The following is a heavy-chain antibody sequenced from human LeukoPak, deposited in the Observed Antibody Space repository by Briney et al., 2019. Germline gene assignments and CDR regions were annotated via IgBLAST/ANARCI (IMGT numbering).Heavy chain of an antibody. CDR1: GFTVSSSY. CDR3: ARGGIAGRAVYYYYMDV. D-gene: IGHD6-6*01. J-gene: IGHJ6*03. Sequence: PGGSLRLSCAASGFTVSSSYMNWVRQAPGKGLEWVSIINSGGNTYYADSVKGRFTISRDNVEKSAYLELSGLTGQDTAIYYCARGGIAGRAVYYYYMDVWGKGTTVTVSS. V-gene: IGHV3-53*01. CDR2: INSGGNT.